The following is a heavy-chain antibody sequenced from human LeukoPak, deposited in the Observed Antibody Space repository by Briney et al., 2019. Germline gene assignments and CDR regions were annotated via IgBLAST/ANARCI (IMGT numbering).Heavy chain of an antibody. Sequence: SETLPLTCAVYGGSFSGYYWSWIRQPPGKGLEWIGEINHSGSTNYNPSLKSRVTISVDTSKNQFSLKLNSVTAADTAVYYCARRSGSGYYYFDYWGQGTLVTVSS. CDR2: INHSGST. CDR1: GGSFSGYY. V-gene: IGHV4-34*01. J-gene: IGHJ4*02. D-gene: IGHD3-10*01. CDR3: ARRSGSGYYYFDY.